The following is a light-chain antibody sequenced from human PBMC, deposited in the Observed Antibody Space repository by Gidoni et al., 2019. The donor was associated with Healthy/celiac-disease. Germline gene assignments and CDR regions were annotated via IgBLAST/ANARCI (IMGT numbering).Light chain of an antibody. Sequence: QSALTQPASVSGSPGQSITISCSGTSSDVGGYHYVSWYQQHPGTASKLVMYEGSNRPSGVSNRFSVSKSGNTASLTISGLQAEDEADYYCASYTSSTTRVVFGGGTKLTVL. J-gene: IGLJ2*01. CDR1: SSDVGGYHY. CDR3: ASYTSSTTRVV. V-gene: IGLV2-14*01. CDR2: EGS.